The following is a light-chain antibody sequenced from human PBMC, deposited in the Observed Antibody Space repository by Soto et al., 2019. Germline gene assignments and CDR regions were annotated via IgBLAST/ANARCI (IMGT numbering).Light chain of an antibody. Sequence: DIQMTQSPPTLSVSVGDRVTITCRASQSISNRLAWYQQKPGKAPKLLLYKASSLESGVPSRFSGSGSGTEFTLTISSLQPDDFATYYCQQYNSDSPYTFGQGTKLEI. CDR2: KAS. CDR3: QQYNSDSPYT. J-gene: IGKJ2*01. CDR1: QSISNR. V-gene: IGKV1-5*03.